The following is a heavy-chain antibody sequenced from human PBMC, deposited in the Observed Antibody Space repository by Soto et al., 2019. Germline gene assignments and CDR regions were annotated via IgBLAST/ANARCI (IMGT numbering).Heavy chain of an antibody. V-gene: IGHV3-30*03. J-gene: IGHJ4*02. D-gene: IGHD3-10*01. CDR3: APWFGAFDY. CDR2: ISYDGSNK. CDR1: GFTFSSYG. Sequence: QVQLVESGGGVVQPGRSLRLSCAASGFTFSSYGMHWFRQAPGKGLEWVAVISYDGSNKYYADSVKGRFTISRDNSKNTLYLQMNSLRAEDKAVYYCAPWFGAFDYWGQGTLVTVS.